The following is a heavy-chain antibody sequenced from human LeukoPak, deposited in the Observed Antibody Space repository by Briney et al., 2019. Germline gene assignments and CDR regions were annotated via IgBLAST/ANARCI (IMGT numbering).Heavy chain of an antibody. Sequence: ASVKVSCKASGYTFTSYDINWVRQATGQGLEWMGWMNPNSGNTGYAQKFQGRVTMTRNTSISTAYMELSSLRSEDTAVYYCATIATMVRGVIITPFDYWGQGTLVTVSS. CDR3: ATIATMVRGVIITPFDY. CDR2: MNPNSGNT. D-gene: IGHD3-10*01. J-gene: IGHJ4*02. CDR1: GYTFTSYD. V-gene: IGHV1-8*01.